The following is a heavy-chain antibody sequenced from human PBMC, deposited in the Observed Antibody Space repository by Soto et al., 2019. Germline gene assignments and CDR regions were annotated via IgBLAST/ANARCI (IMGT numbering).Heavy chain of an antibody. J-gene: IGHJ4*02. CDR3: ARAPVNPSIRRVALPHVFGS. D-gene: IGHD3-3*01. CDR2: IFYSGAF. CDR1: GGTIGNVISY. Sequence: SETPCVPCTFAGGTIGNVISYFIWIHQRPGMGLEWIGYIFYSGAFYYTPSLRGRVMILADTSKNHFTLRLSSVTAADTAVYYCARAPVNPSIRRVALPHVFGSWGQGTQGTVSS. V-gene: IGHV4-31*03.